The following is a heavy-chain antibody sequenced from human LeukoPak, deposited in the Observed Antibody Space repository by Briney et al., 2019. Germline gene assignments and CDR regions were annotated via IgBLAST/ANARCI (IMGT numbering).Heavy chain of an antibody. V-gene: IGHV3-23*01. CDR2: ISDTGATT. CDR1: GFTFSIYA. CDR3: AKDTSIGRYCTNGVCSPFDY. Sequence: GGSLRLSCAGSGFTFSIYAMSWVRQAPEKGLEWVSPISDTGATTYDAHSVKGRFTISRDNSRSTLYLQMNRLRAENTDLYYCAKDTSIGRYCTNGVCSPFDYWGQGTMVTVSS. D-gene: IGHD2-8*01. J-gene: IGHJ4*02.